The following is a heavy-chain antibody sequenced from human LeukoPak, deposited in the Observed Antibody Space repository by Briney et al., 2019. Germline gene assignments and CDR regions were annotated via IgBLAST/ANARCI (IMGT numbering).Heavy chain of an antibody. D-gene: IGHD5-12*01. CDR3: ARGYSGYDWTKQGNAFDI. V-gene: IGHV1-18*01. CDR1: GYTFTSYG. CDR2: ISAYNGNT. Sequence: GASVKVSCKASGYTFTSYGISWVRQAPGQGLEWMGWISAYNGNTNYAQKLQGRVTMTTDTSKSTAYMELRSLRSDDTAVYYCARGYSGYDWTKQGNAFDIWGQGTMVTVSS. J-gene: IGHJ3*02.